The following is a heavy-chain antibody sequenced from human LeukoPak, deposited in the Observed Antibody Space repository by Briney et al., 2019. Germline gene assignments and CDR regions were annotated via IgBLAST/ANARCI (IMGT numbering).Heavy chain of an antibody. Sequence: GGSLRLSCAASGFTFITYAMSWVRQAPGKGLEWVSSISGSGGSTYYADSVQGRFTISRDNSKNTLYLQMNSLRAEDTAVYYCAKALLGSEVVADAFDIWGQGTMVTVSS. J-gene: IGHJ3*02. CDR3: AKALLGSEVVADAFDI. CDR2: ISGSGGST. D-gene: IGHD2-15*01. CDR1: GFTFITYA. V-gene: IGHV3-23*01.